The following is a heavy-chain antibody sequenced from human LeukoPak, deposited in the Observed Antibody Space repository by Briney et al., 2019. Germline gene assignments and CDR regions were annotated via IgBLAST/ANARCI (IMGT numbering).Heavy chain of an antibody. CDR1: GGSFSPDY. Sequence: SETLSLTCTVSGGSFSPDYWAWIRQTPRKGLEWIGYIHYSGSTNYNPSLQSRVTISRDASRKQFSLSLTSVTAADTAVYYCARGVVPATSHLPLPDNWGQGTLVIVSS. V-gene: IGHV4-59*01. D-gene: IGHD2-2*01. CDR3: ARGVVPATSHLPLPDN. CDR2: IHYSGST. J-gene: IGHJ4*02.